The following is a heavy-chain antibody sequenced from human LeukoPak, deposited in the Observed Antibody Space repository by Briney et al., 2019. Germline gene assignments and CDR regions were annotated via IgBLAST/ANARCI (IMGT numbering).Heavy chain of an antibody. CDR2: ISSSSSGI. CDR3: ATGYTSGTRIDY. D-gene: IGHD6-19*01. J-gene: IGHJ4*02. V-gene: IGHV3-21*01. CDR1: GFTFSAFS. Sequence: GGSLRLSCAASGFTFSAFSMNWVRQAPGKGLEWVSAISSSSSGIYYTDSVKGRFTISRDNANNFLYLQVSSLRAEDTAVNYCATGYTSGTRIDYWGQGTLVSVSS.